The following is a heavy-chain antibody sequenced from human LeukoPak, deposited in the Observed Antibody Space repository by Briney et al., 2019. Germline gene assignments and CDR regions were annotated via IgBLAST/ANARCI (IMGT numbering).Heavy chain of an antibody. CDR1: GFSFSLYA. J-gene: IGHJ5*02. V-gene: IGHV3-21*01. CDR2: ISSSSSYI. Sequence: GGSLRLSCAASGFSFSLYAMNWVRQAPGKGLEWVSSISSSSSYIYYADSVKGRFTISRDNAKNSLYLQMNSLRAEDTAVYYCARDGAYDILTGYYMKYNWFDPWGQGTLVTVSS. CDR3: ARDGAYDILTGYYMKYNWFDP. D-gene: IGHD3-9*01.